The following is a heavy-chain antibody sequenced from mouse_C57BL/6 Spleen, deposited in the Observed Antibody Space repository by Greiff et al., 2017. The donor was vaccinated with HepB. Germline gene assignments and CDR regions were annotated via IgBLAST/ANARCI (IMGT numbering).Heavy chain of an antibody. CDR2: IRNKANGYTT. Sequence: DVKLVESGGGLVQPGGSLSLSCAASGFTFTDYYMSWVRQPPGKALEWLGFIRNKANGYTTEYSASVKGRFTISRDNSQSILYLQMNALRAEDSATYYCARYNSHYFDYWGQGTTLTVSS. J-gene: IGHJ2*01. CDR3: ARYNSHYFDY. CDR1: GFTFTDYY. D-gene: IGHD6-1*01. V-gene: IGHV7-3*01.